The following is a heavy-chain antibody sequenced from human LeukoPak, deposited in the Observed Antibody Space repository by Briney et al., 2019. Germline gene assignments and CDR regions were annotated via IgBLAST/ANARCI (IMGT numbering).Heavy chain of an antibody. CDR2: ISSSSSTI. D-gene: IGHD3-22*01. J-gene: IGHJ6*03. CDR1: GFTFSSYS. V-gene: IGHV3-48*01. CDR3: ARDDRYNYYDTRGYYYYMDV. Sequence: GGSLRLSCAASGFTFSSYSMNWVRQAPGKGLEWVSYISSSSSTIYYADSVKGRFTISRDNAKNSLYLQMNSLRAEDTAVYYCARDDRYNYYDTRGYYYYMDVWGKGTTVTVSS.